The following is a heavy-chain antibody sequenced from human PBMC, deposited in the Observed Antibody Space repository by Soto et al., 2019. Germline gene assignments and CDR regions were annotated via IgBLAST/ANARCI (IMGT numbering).Heavy chain of an antibody. D-gene: IGHD2-15*01. CDR2: ISFDGSNQ. V-gene: IGHV3-30-3*01. CDR1: GFTFSDYA. J-gene: IGHJ1*01. CDR3: ARRPLAWYFQH. Sequence: QVQLVESGGGVVQPGRSLRLSCAASGFTFSDYAMHWVRQAPGKGLEWVAVISFDGSNQYYADSVKGRFTISRDNSKNSQFLQLNSLTAADTAVYYCARRPLAWYFQHWVLGTLLTFSS.